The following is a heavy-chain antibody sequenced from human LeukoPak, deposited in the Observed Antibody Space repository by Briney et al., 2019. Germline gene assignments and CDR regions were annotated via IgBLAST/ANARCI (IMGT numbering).Heavy chain of an antibody. J-gene: IGHJ4*02. CDR1: GFSFTTYW. V-gene: IGHV3-7*05. CDR2: IKQDGSDI. CDR3: ARALFPAPYPFDS. Sequence: GSLRLSCAASGFSFTTYWMCWVRQAPGKGLEWVANIKQDGSDIYYVDSVKGRFTISRDNAKNSLYLQMNSLRAEDTAVYYCARALFPAPYPFDSWGQGTLVTVSS.